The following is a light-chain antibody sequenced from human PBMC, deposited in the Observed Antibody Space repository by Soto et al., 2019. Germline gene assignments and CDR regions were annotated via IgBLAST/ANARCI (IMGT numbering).Light chain of an antibody. J-gene: IGKJ1*01. Sequence: VVLTQSPGTLSLSPGERATLSCRASQTISHNYLAWFQQKAGQAPRLLIHSVSVRATGAPDRFSGSGSGTDFTLTISRLEPEDFAVYYCQLYSGSPWTFGQGTKVEV. CDR1: QTISHNY. V-gene: IGKV3-20*01. CDR2: SVS. CDR3: QLYSGSPWT.